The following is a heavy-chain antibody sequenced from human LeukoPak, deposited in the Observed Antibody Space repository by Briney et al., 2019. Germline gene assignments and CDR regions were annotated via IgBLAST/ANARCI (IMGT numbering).Heavy chain of an antibody. CDR1: GGSIGSYY. CDR2: IYYSGGT. J-gene: IGHJ4*02. Sequence: SETLSLTCTVSGGSIGSYYWSWIRQPPGKGLEWIGYIYYSGGTNYNPSLKSRVTISVDTSKNQFSLKLSSVTAADTAVYYCARGLSSSWTYYFDYWGQGTLVTVSS. CDR3: ARGLSSSWTYYFDY. D-gene: IGHD6-13*01. V-gene: IGHV4-59*01.